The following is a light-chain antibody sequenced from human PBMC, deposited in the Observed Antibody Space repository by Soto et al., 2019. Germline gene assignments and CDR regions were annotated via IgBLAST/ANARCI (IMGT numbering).Light chain of an antibody. CDR3: QQISNWSFTFDTGPQAT. CDR1: QSVINS. J-gene: IGKJ4*01. CDR2: AAS. V-gene: IGKV1-39*01. Sequence: IQMTQSPSSLSASPGDRVTITCRASQSVINSLAWYQQKPGQAPRLLGYAASTMHSGGPSRFSGSGSGTDFSRGISCLQSEDIATYYSQQISNWSFTFDTGPQATFGGGTKVDIK.